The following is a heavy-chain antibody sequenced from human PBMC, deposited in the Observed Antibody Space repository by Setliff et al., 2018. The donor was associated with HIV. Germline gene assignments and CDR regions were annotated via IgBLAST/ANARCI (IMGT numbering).Heavy chain of an antibody. CDR2: IKKDESEK. CDR1: GFTISNEW. J-gene: IGHJ4*02. CDR3: ARLFRGWANDY. D-gene: IGHD6-19*01. V-gene: IGHV3-7*03. Sequence: LRLSCAASGFTISNEWMTWVRQAPGKGLEWVANIKKDESEKYYVASVKGRFTISRDNAKNSLYLQMNNLRAEDTAVYYCARLFRGWANDYWGQGTLVTVSS.